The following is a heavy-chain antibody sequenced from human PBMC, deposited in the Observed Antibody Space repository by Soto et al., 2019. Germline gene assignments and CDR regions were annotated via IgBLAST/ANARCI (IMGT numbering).Heavy chain of an antibody. CDR3: TRCGIVGATIYYYGMDV. V-gene: IGHV3-49*03. Sequence: PGGSLRLSCTASGFTFGDYAMSWFRQAPGKGLEWVGFIRSKAYGGTTEYAASVKGRFTISRDDSKSIAYLQMNSLKTEDTAVYYCTRCGIVGATIYYYGMDVWGQGTTVTVSS. CDR2: IRSKAYGGTT. CDR1: GFTFGDYA. J-gene: IGHJ6*02. D-gene: IGHD1-26*01.